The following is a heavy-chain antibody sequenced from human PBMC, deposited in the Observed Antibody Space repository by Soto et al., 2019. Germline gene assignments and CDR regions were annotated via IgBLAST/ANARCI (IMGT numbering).Heavy chain of an antibody. CDR3: AREKDQFEDIVVVPGPLYV. CDR2: INAGNGNT. J-gene: IGHJ6*02. Sequence: ASVKVSCKASGYTFNMHGISWVRQAPGQGLEWMGWINAGNGNTKYPQKLQGRVTITRDTSASIAYMELSSLRSEDTAVYYCAREKDQFEDIVVVPGPLYVWGQGTTVTVSS. D-gene: IGHD2-2*01. CDR1: GYTFNMHG. V-gene: IGHV1-3*01.